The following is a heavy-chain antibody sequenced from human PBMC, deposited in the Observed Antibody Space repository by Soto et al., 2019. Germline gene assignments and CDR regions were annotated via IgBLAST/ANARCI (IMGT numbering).Heavy chain of an antibody. D-gene: IGHD6-13*01. CDR1: GFTFSSYG. Sequence: PRGSLRLSCAASGFTFSSYGMHWVRQAPGKGLEWVAVIWYDGSNKYYADSVKGRFTISRGNSKNTLYLQMNSLRAEDTAVYYCARDLYLADQQQPGYWGQGTLVTVSS. V-gene: IGHV3-33*01. CDR3: ARDLYLADQQQPGY. J-gene: IGHJ4*02. CDR2: IWYDGSNK.